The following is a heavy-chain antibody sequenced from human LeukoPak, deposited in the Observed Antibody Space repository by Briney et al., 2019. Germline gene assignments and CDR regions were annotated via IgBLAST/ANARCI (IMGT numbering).Heavy chain of an antibody. J-gene: IGHJ6*02. CDR3: ARDHTIYGMDV. CDR2: IKQDGSEK. Sequence: GGSLSPSWAASGFTFSSIWMSWAGRAPGKGWRGVANIKQDGSEKYYVDSVKGRFTISRDNAKNSLYLQMNSLRAEDTAVYYCARDHTIYGMDVWGQGTTVTVSS. V-gene: IGHV3-7*01. CDR1: GFTFSSIW. D-gene: IGHD3-3*01.